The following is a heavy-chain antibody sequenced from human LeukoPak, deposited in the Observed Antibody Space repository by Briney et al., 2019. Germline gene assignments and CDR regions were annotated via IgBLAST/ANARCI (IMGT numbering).Heavy chain of an antibody. D-gene: IGHD3-9*01. J-gene: IGHJ4*02. CDR1: GFTFSSYD. CDR2: IGYGGDT. V-gene: IGHV3-13*04. Sequence: PGGSLRLSCAASGFTFSSYDMHWVRQAPGKGLEWVSAIGYGGDTHYSGSVKGRFTISRENAKNSLYLQMNSLGAGDTAVYYCARGNILTGYMYWGQGTLVTVSS. CDR3: ARGNILTGYMY.